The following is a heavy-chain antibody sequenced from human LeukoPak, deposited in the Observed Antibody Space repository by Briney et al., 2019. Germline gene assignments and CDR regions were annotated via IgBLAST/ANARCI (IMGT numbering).Heavy chain of an antibody. CDR2: IWYDGSNK. J-gene: IGHJ4*02. Sequence: GGSLRLSCAASGFTFSSYGMHWVRQAPGKGLEWVAVIWYDGSNKYYADSVKGRFTISRDNSKNTLYLQMNSLRAEDTAVYYCAKEAPHPRVPAAIYSYWGQGTLVTVSS. D-gene: IGHD2-2*01. CDR3: AKEAPHPRVPAAIYSY. CDR1: GFTFSSYG. V-gene: IGHV3-33*06.